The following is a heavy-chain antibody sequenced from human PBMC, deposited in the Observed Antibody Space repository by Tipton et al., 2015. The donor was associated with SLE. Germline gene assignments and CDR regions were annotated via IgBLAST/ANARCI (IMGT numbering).Heavy chain of an antibody. J-gene: IGHJ4*02. Sequence: SLRLSCAASGFTFNDYAMSWVRQAPGKGLEWVSTINYNGGRTSYADSVKGRFTFSRDNSKNTLYLQMNSLRADDTAVYYCAKTKFLASSGRNYFDYWGLGTLVTVSS. CDR2: INYNGGRT. CDR1: GFTFNDYA. CDR3: AKTKFLASSGRNYFDY. V-gene: IGHV3-23*01. D-gene: IGHD6-13*01.